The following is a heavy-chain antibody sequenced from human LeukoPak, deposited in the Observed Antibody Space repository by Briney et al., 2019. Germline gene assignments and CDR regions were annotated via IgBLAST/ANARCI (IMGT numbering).Heavy chain of an antibody. V-gene: IGHV4-34*01. CDR2: INHSGST. J-gene: IGHJ4*02. CDR3: ARGEDYGDYSNALFDY. D-gene: IGHD4-17*01. CDR1: GGSFSGYY. Sequence: PSETLSLTCAVYGGSFSGYYWSWLRQPPGKRLEWIGEINHSGSTNYNPSLKSRVTISVDTSKNQFSLKLSSVTAADPAVYYCARGEDYGDYSNALFDYWGQGTLVTVSS.